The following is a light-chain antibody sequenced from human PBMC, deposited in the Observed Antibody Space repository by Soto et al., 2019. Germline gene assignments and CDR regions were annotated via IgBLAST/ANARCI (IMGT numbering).Light chain of an antibody. Sequence: EIVLTQSPATLSLSPGERATLSCRASQSISNSLAWYQQKPGQAPRLLIYDASNRATGIPARFNGSGSGTDFTLTISSLEPEDFALYYCQQRGEWPPGATFGQGTRLEIK. J-gene: IGKJ5*01. V-gene: IGKV3-11*01. CDR2: DAS. CDR3: QQRGEWPPGAT. CDR1: QSISNS.